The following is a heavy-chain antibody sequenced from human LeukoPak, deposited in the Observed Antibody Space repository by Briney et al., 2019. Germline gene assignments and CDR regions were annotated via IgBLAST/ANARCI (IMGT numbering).Heavy chain of an antibody. J-gene: IGHJ4*02. CDR2: MDPDSGNT. V-gene: IGHV1-8*01. D-gene: IGHD2-15*01. CDR3: ARRIRQDEY. Sequence: ASVKVSCTASGYTFTNHDINWVRQATGQGLEWMGYMDPDSGNTGYAQKFQGRVTMTRNTSISTAYLEVNSLTSDDTAVYYCARRIRQDEYWGQGTLVAVSS. CDR1: GYTFTNHD.